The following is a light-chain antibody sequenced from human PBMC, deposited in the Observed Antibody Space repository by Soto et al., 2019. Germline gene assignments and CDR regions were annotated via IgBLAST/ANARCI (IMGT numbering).Light chain of an antibody. CDR1: ESISSK. Sequence: DTQMTQSPSSLSASVGDRVTITCRASESISSKLNWYQQKAGKAPNLLIYVASSLQSGVPSRFSGSGSGTDFTLTISSLQPEDFATYFCQQSYSLPWTFGQGTKVEIK. CDR3: QQSYSLPWT. CDR2: VAS. V-gene: IGKV1-39*01. J-gene: IGKJ1*01.